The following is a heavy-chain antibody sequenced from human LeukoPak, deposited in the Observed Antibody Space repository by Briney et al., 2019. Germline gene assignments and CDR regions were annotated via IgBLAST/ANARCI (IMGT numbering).Heavy chain of an antibody. V-gene: IGHV3-23*01. CDR2: ISGSGGDT. CDR1: GFTFDSYA. Sequence: GGSLRLSCAASGFTFDSYAMTWVRQAPGKGLEWVSRISGSGGDTYYVDDVKGRCTMSRDNSKNMLYMQMNSRRAADTAVYSCVKDLGSVRFYYYYFGMDVWGQGTTVTVSS. CDR3: VKDLGSVRFYYYYFGMDV. D-gene: IGHD3-10*02. J-gene: IGHJ6*02.